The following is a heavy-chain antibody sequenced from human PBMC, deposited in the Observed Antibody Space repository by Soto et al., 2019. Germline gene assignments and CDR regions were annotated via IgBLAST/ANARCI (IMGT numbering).Heavy chain of an antibody. Sequence: QVRLVQSGAEVKKPGASVKASCKASGYMFTNYYRHWVRQAPGQGLEWMAIINPSGGSTNCAQEFQGIITLNRDTSTSTVYMDLSSLTSEDTDVYYCARGLYSGDKWGQGTLVTVSS. D-gene: IGHD2-21*01. J-gene: IGHJ4*02. CDR1: GYMFTNYY. V-gene: IGHV1-46*01. CDR2: INPSGGST. CDR3: ARGLYSGDK.